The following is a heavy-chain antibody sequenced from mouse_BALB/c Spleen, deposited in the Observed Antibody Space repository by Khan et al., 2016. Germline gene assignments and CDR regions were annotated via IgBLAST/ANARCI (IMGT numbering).Heavy chain of an antibody. CDR3: ARAYPYYAMDY. J-gene: IGHJ4*01. CDR1: GFNIKDTY. Sequence: VQLQQPGAELVKPGASVKLSCTASGFNIKDTYMHWVKQRPEQGLEWIGRIDPANGNTKYDPKFQGKATITADTSSNTAYVQLSSLTSEDTAVYYCARAYPYYAMDYWGQGTSVTVSS. CDR2: IDPANGNT. V-gene: IGHV14-3*02.